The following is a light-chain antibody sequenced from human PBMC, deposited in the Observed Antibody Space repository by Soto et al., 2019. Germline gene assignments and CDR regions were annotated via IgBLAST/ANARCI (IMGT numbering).Light chain of an antibody. CDR3: QQYNNNSPFS. CDR1: QSISAW. CDR2: KAS. Sequence: DIQLTQSPSTLSASVGDRVTITCRASQSISAWLAWYQQKPGKAPNLLIYKASQLQDGVTSRFSGSGSGTEFTLTISSLQPDDFATYYCQQYNNNSPFSFGPGTKVDIK. V-gene: IGKV1-5*03. J-gene: IGKJ3*01.